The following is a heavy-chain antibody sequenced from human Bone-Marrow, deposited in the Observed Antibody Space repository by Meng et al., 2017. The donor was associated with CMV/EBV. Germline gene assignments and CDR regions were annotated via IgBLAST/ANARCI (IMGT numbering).Heavy chain of an antibody. CDR1: GGPISSSSYD. V-gene: IGHV4-39*07. CDR3: YSSRYFDY. CDR2: IYYSGST. Sequence: SETLSLTCTASGGPISSSSYDWGWIRQPPGKGLEWIGSIYYSGSTYYTPSLKSRVTISVDTSKNQFSQKLSSVTAADTAVYYCYSSRYFDYWGQGTLVTVSS. J-gene: IGHJ4*02. D-gene: IGHD3-22*01.